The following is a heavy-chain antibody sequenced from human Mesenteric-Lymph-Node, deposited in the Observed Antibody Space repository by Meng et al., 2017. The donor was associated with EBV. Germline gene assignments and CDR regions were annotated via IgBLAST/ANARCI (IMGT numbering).Heavy chain of an antibody. CDR2: IYYSGDT. J-gene: IGHJ5*02. CDR1: VGSIVSGGSY. D-gene: IGHD4-17*01. Sequence: GPVWVNPPPSPYHRLAVSVGSIVSGGSYWIWVRQPHGKGLEWIGYIYYSGDTYYNPSLKSRVTISVDTSKNQFSLKLSSVTAADTAVYYCAREQDDGDYGRHRIDRWGQGTLVTVSS. V-gene: IGHV4-30-4*01. CDR3: AREQDDGDYGRHRIDR.